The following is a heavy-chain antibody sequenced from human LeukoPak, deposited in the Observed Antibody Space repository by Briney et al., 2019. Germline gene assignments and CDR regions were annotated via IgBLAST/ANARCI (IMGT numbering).Heavy chain of an antibody. CDR1: GYTFTGYY. J-gene: IGHJ4*02. Sequence: ASVKVSYKASGYTFTGYYMHWVRQAPGQGLEWMGWINPNSGVTYYAQKFQGRVSMTRDTSISTAYMEVRRLRSDDSALYYCASLSTPNLYYFDYWGQGTLVTVSS. D-gene: IGHD3-16*02. V-gene: IGHV1-2*02. CDR3: ASLSTPNLYYFDY. CDR2: INPNSGVT.